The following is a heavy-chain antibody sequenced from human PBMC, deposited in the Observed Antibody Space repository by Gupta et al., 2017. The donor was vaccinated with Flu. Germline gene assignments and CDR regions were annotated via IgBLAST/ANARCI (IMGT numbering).Heavy chain of an antibody. V-gene: IGHV1-69*01. J-gene: IGHJ4*01. Sequence: ASGVTFRSYVINWVRQAPGQGLEWMGGIIPVFGPTNYAQKFQGRVTITADESTSTAYMELSSLRSEDTAVYYCARKGGGHCSGGICYSFD. CDR2: IIPVFGPT. CDR3: ARKGGGHCSGGICYSFD. D-gene: IGHD2-15*01. CDR1: GVTFRSYV.